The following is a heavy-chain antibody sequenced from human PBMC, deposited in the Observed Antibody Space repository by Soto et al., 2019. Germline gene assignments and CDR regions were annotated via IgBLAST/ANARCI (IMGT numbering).Heavy chain of an antibody. Sequence: GTSVKVSCEASRYRLTSNGISWVQQATGQGLEWMGWISTFNSHTDYAQKVQGRVAMTTDRSTGTAYMELRSLRSDDTAVYYCARGPLDYPIPDFDYWGQGTLVTVSS. CDR3: ARGPLDYPIPDFDY. CDR1: RYRLTSNG. D-gene: IGHD2-8*01. V-gene: IGHV1-18*01. CDR2: ISTFNSHT. J-gene: IGHJ4*02.